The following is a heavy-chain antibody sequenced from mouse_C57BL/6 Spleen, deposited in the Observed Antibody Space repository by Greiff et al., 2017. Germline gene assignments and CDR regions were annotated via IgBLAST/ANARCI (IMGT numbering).Heavy chain of an antibody. CDR1: GYTFTDYY. CDR2: INPYNGGT. V-gene: IGHV1-19*01. J-gene: IGHJ2*01. Sequence: EVQLQQSGPVLVKPGASVKMSCKASGYTFTDYYMNWVKQSHGKSLEWIGVINPYNGGTSYNQKFQGKATLTVDKSSSTAYMELNSLTSEDSAVYYCARWADGYAYFDYWGQGTPLTVSS. D-gene: IGHD2-3*01. CDR3: ARWADGYAYFDY.